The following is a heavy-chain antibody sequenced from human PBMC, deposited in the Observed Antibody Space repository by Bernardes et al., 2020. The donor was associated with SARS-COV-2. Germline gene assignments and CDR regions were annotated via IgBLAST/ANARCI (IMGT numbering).Heavy chain of an antibody. CDR2: LNEDGSIT. J-gene: IGHJ4*02. CDR3: VRDLAGGRGS. V-gene: IGHV3-74*01. CDR1: GFTFSTYW. Sequence: GSLRLSCVVSGFTFSTYWMHWVRQAPGKGLEWVSRLNEDGSITTYADSVKGRFTISRDNAKNTLYLQMHSLRVEDTATYYCVRDLAGGRGSWGQGTLVTVSS. D-gene: IGHD2-15*01.